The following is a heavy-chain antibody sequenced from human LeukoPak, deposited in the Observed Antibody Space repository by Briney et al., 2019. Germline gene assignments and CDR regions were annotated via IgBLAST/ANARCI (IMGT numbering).Heavy chain of an antibody. CDR3: ARLLVQGWFDP. CDR2: IYYSGST. CDR1: GGSISSYY. Sequence: SETLSLTCTVSGGSISSYYWSWIRQPPGKGLEWIGYIYYSGSTNYNPSLKSRVTISVDTSKNQFSLKLSSVTAAGTAVYYCARLLVQGWFDPWGQGTLVTVSS. J-gene: IGHJ5*02. D-gene: IGHD6-13*01. V-gene: IGHV4-59*08.